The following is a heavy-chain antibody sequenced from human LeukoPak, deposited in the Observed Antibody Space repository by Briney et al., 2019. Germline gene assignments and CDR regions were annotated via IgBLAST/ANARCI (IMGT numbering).Heavy chain of an antibody. Sequence: PGGSLRLSCAASGFSFSSYAMSWVRQAPGKGLEWVSAISGSGGSTYYADSVRGRFTISRDNSKNTLYLQMNSLRAEDTAVYYCAKSWRFLEWLPDVWGQGTTVTVSS. CDR1: GFSFSSYA. D-gene: IGHD3-3*01. CDR3: AKSWRFLEWLPDV. CDR2: ISGSGGST. V-gene: IGHV3-23*01. J-gene: IGHJ6*02.